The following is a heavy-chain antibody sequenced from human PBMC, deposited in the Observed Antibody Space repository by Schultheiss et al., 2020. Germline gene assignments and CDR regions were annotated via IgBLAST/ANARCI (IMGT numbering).Heavy chain of an antibody. D-gene: IGHD1-7*01. J-gene: IGHJ4*02. CDR1: GYTFTSYA. V-gene: IGHV1-3*01. CDR2: INAGNGNT. CDR3: ARDQGLELSG. Sequence: ASVKVSCKASGYTFTSYAMHWVRQAPGQRLEWMGWINAGNGNTKYSQKFQGRVTLTRDTSTSTVYMEMSSLRSEDTAVYYCARDQGLELSGWGQGTLVTVYS.